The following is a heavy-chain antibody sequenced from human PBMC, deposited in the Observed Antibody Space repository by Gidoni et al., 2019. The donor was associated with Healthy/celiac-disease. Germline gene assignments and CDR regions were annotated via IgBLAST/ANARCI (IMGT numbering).Heavy chain of an antibody. D-gene: IGHD3-3*01. Sequence: QFQLVVSGGGVVQPGTSLRLSCAPSGFTFRRHGMHWVRQAPGQGLGWVAVRWYDESNKSYADSVKGRFTITRENSKNKLYLQMNSLRAEDTAVYYCAREGRVFGPQTRYAFDIWGQGTMVTVSS. CDR2: RWYDESNK. J-gene: IGHJ3*02. CDR3: AREGRVFGPQTRYAFDI. V-gene: IGHV3-33*01. CDR1: GFTFRRHG.